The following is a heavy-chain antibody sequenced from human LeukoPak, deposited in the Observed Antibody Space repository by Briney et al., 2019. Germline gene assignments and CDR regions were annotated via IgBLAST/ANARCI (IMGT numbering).Heavy chain of an antibody. D-gene: IGHD1-1*01. CDR3: KTGMLRRVGYLDV. J-gene: IGHJ6*04. V-gene: IGHV3-30*18. CDR1: GFIFSDYG. CDR2: IAYDGNNT. Sequence: GGSLRLSCVASGFIFSDYGIQWVRQAPGKGLEWVAVIAYDGNNTYYGDSVRGRFTISRDNSKKMVYLEMNSLRVEDTAVYCAKTGMLRRVGYLDVWGKGTAVIVSS.